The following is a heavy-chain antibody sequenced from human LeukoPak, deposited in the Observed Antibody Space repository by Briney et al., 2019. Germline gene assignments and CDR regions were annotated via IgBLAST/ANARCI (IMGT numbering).Heavy chain of an antibody. CDR3: ARDRVDTAMGLDY. CDR1: GFTFSSYS. CDR2: ISSSSSYI. D-gene: IGHD5-18*01. Sequence: GGSLRLSCAASGFTFSSYSMNWVRQAPGKGLECVSSISSSSSYIYYADSVKGRFTISRDNAKNSLYLQMNSLRAEDTAVYYCARDRVDTAMGLDYWGQGTLVTVSS. J-gene: IGHJ4*02. V-gene: IGHV3-21*01.